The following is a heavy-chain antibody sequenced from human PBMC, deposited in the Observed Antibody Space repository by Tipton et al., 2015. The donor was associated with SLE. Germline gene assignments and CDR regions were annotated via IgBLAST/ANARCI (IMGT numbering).Heavy chain of an antibody. J-gene: IGHJ4*02. CDR3: TRGIFPPFDY. CDR1: GGSISSSSYY. V-gene: IGHV4-39*07. D-gene: IGHD3-3*02. CDR2: IYYSGST. Sequence: LRLSCTVSGGSISSSSYYWGWIRQPPGKGLEWIGSIYYSGSTYYNPSLKSRVTISVDTSKNQFSLKLSSVTAADTAVYYCTRGIFPPFDYWGQGTLVTVSS.